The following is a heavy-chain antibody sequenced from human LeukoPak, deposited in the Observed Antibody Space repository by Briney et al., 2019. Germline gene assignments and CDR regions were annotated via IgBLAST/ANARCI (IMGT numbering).Heavy chain of an antibody. D-gene: IGHD6-13*01. CDR3: AKGLPTPGIAAAGYWYFDL. V-gene: IGHV3-23*01. Sequence: GGSLRLSCAASGFTFSSYAMSWVRQAPGKGLEWVSAISGSGGSTYYADSVKGRFTISRDNSKNTLYLQMNSLRAEDTAVYYCAKGLPTPGIAAAGYWYFDLWGRGTLVTVSS. CDR1: GFTFSSYA. CDR2: ISGSGGST. J-gene: IGHJ2*01.